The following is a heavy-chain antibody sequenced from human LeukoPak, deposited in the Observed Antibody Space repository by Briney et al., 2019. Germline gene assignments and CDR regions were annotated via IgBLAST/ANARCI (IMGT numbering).Heavy chain of an antibody. CDR3: ARLEYCSSTSCDMMGGYFDL. CDR1: GASISSSSYY. D-gene: IGHD2-2*02. J-gene: IGHJ2*01. Sequence: SETLSLTCTVSGASISSSSYYWGWIRQPPGKGLEWIGSIYYSGSTYYNPSLKSRVTISIDTSKNQFSLKLSSVTAADTAVYYCARLEYCSSTSCDMMGGYFDLWGRGTLVTVSS. V-gene: IGHV4-39*01. CDR2: IYYSGST.